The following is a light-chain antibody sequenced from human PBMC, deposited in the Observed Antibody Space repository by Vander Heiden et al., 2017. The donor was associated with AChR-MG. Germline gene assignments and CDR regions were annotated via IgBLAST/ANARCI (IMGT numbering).Light chain of an antibody. CDR1: SGSIASNY. J-gene: IGLJ3*02. V-gene: IGLV6-57*02. CDR2: EDN. CDR3: QSYDSSNHGV. Sequence: NFMLTQPHSVSESPGKTVTISCTGSSGSIASNYVQWYQQRPGSAPTTVIYEDNQRPSGVPDRFSGSIDSSSNSASLTISGLKTEDEADYYCQSYDSSNHGVFGGGTKLTGL.